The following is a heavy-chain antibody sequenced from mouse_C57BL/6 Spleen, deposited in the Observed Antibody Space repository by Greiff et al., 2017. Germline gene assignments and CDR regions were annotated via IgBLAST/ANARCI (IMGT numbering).Heavy chain of an antibody. D-gene: IGHD1-1*01. Sequence: QVQLQQSGAELARPGASVKLSCKASGYTFTSYGISWVKQRTGQGLEWIGEIYPRSGNTYYNEKFKGKATLTADKSSSTAYMELRSLTSEDSAVYFCARIYYYGSSLGAMDYWGQGTSVTVSS. CDR2: IYPRSGNT. CDR3: ARIYYYGSSLGAMDY. J-gene: IGHJ4*01. CDR1: GYTFTSYG. V-gene: IGHV1-81*01.